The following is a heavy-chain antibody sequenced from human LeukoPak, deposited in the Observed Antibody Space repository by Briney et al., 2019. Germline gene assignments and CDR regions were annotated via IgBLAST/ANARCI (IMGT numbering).Heavy chain of an antibody. V-gene: IGHV4-59*01. CDR1: GDSFSCYY. Sequence: SETLSLTCTVPGDSFSCYYWSWIRQPPGKGLEWIGYIYYSGSTNYNPSLKSRVTISLDTSKKQFSLNLSSVTAADTAVYYCARVKESPFFVDDYNYIDVWGKGTTVTVSS. CDR3: ARVKESPFFVDDYNYIDV. J-gene: IGHJ6*03. D-gene: IGHD3/OR15-3a*01. CDR2: IYYSGST.